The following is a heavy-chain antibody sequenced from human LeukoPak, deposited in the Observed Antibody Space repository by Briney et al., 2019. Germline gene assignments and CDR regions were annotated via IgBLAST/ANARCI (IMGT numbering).Heavy chain of an antibody. CDR1: RFTFSRHG. V-gene: IGHV3-30*03. CDR2: ISNDGSRK. J-gene: IGHJ4*02. CDR3: ARDRAWNYFDY. Sequence: PGGSLRLSCAPSRFTFSRHGMHWVRQAPGKGLEWVAIISNDGSRKYYAHSVEGRFTISRDNSKSTLYLQMDSLRAEDTAVYYCARDRAWNYFDYWGQGTLVTVSS. D-gene: IGHD3-3*01.